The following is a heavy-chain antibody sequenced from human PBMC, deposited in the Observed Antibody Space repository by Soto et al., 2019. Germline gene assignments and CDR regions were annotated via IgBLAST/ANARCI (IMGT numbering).Heavy chain of an antibody. CDR2: ISTYNGDT. Sequence: ASVKVSCKASVSTFTRYGISWVRQAPGQGLEWMGWISTYNGDTNYAQTFQGRVTMTTDTSTSTVHMEVRSLRSDDTAVYYCAREGVAPYYYYGMDVWGQGTTVTVSS. J-gene: IGHJ6*02. V-gene: IGHV1-18*01. CDR1: VSTFTRYG. CDR3: AREGVAPYYYYGMDV. D-gene: IGHD5-12*01.